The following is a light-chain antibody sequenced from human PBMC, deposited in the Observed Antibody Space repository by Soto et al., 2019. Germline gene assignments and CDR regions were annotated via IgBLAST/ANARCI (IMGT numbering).Light chain of an antibody. J-gene: IGLJ2*01. CDR1: SSDVGGGYNY. CDR2: EVS. CDR3: SSYAGNNNLI. V-gene: IGLV2-8*01. Sequence: QSALTQPPSASGSPGQSVTISCTGTSSDVGGGYNYVSWYQHHPGKVPKLMIYEVSKRPSGVPDRFYGSKSGNTASLTVSGLQAEDEADYFFSSYAGNNNLIFGGGTKLTVL.